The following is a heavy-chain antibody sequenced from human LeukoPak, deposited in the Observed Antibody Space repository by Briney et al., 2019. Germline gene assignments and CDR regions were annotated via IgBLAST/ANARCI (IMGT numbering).Heavy chain of an antibody. CDR3: AKGRGYCTGGSCYSDY. CDR2: ISGSDGST. Sequence: PGGSLRLSCTASGFTFINYAMSWVRQAPGKGLEWVSSISGSDGSTYYADSVKGRFTISRDNSKNTLYLQMNSLRVEDTAIYYCAKGRGYCTGGSCYSDYWGQGTLVTVSS. J-gene: IGHJ4*02. CDR1: GFTFINYA. V-gene: IGHV3-23*01. D-gene: IGHD2-15*01.